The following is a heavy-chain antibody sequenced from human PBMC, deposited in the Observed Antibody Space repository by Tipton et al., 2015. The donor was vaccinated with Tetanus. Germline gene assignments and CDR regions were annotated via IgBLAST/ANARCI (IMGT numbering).Heavy chain of an antibody. Sequence: GLVKPSETLSLTCTVSGASLRGGDYHWSWIRQPPGKGLEWLAYISGGGTTNSNYSLKSRITMTQDTSRNQFSLKLTSVTAADTAVYYCARDHGITWGGMGYYYGMDVWGQGTTVTVSS. CDR3: ARDHGITWGGMGYYYGMDV. CDR1: GASLRGGDYH. D-gene: IGHD3-16*01. V-gene: IGHV4-61*08. J-gene: IGHJ6*02. CDR2: ISGGGTT.